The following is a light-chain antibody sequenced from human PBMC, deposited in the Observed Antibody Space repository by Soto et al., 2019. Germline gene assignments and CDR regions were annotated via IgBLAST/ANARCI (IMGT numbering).Light chain of an antibody. J-gene: IGKJ1*01. CDR3: QQSYNTPCT. CDR2: AAS. CDR1: QSISNY. Sequence: DIQMTQSPSSLSASVGDRVTITCRASQSISNYLNWYQQKPGKAPNLLIYAASSLQSGVPSRFSGSGSGTDFTLTISSLRPEDFATYYCQQSYNTPCTFGQGTKVEIK. V-gene: IGKV1-39*01.